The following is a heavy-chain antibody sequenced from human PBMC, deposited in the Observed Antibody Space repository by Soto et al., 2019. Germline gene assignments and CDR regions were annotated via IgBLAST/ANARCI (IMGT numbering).Heavy chain of an antibody. D-gene: IGHD3-3*01. CDR2: IYYSGST. CDR3: SCAATIAGVVTANWFDP. V-gene: IGHV4-39*01. CDR1: GGSISSSSYY. J-gene: IGHJ5*02. Sequence: PSETLSLTCTVSGGSISSSSYYWGWIRQPPGKGLQWIGSIYYSGSTYYNPSLKSRVTISVDTSKTQFSLRLSSVTAADPAVYYCSCAATIAGVVTANWFDPWGQGTLVPVSS.